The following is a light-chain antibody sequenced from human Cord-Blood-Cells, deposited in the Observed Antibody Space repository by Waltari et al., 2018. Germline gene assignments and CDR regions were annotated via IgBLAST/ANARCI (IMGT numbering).Light chain of an antibody. CDR3: QQYNSYSQT. V-gene: IGKV1-5*03. Sequence: DIQMTQSPSTLSASVGDRVTITCRASQSISSWLAWYQQKPGKAPKLLFYKASNLESGVPSRFSGSGSGTEFTLTISSLQPDDFATYYCQQYNSYSQTFGQGTKLEIK. CDR1: QSISSW. J-gene: IGKJ2*01. CDR2: KAS.